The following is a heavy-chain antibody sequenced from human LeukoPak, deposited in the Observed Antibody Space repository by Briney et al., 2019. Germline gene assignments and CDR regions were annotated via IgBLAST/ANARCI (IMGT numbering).Heavy chain of an antibody. CDR1: GVTVSSIY. CDR2: IYPDGRT. V-gene: IGHV3-53*01. D-gene: IGHD3-10*01. CDR3: ATLKGWYGEGCFDC. J-gene: IGHJ4*02. Sequence: GGSLRLSCAASGVTVSSIYMGWVRQAPGKGLDWVSVIYPDGRTYYTEAVKGRFTISRDSSENSLFLQMNSLRAEDTAVYYRATLKGWYGEGCFDCWGQGTLVTVSS.